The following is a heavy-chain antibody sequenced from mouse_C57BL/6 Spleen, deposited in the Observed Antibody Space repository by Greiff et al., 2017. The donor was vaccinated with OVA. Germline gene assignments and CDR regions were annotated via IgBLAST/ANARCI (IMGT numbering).Heavy chain of an antibody. D-gene: IGHD1-1*01. CDR3: ARPTVVGYWYFDV. V-gene: IGHV5-17*01. J-gene: IGHJ1*03. CDR2: ISSGSSTI. CDR1: GFTFSDYG. Sequence: EVNVVESGGGLVKPGGSLKLSCAASGFTFSDYGMHWVRQAPEKGLEWVAYISSGSSTIYYADTVKGRFTISRDNAKNTLFLQMTSLRSEDTAMYYCARPTVVGYWYFDVWDTGTTVTVSS.